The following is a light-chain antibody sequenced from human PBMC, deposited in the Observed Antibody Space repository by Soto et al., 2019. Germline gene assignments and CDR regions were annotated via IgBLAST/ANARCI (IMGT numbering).Light chain of an antibody. CDR1: PSVSNS. J-gene: IGKJ4*01. CDR2: DAS. CDR3: QQRNKWPPVT. Sequence: ETVLTQSPGTLALSPGERATLSFSASPSVSNSLAWYQHKPGQAPRLLIYDASNRATGVPTRFSGSGSGTDFTLTISSLEPEDFAVYYCQQRNKWPPVTFGGGTKVDNK. V-gene: IGKV3-11*01.